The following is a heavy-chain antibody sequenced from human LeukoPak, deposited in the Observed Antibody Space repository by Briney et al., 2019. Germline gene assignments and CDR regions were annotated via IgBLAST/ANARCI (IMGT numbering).Heavy chain of an antibody. V-gene: IGHV3-53*01. CDR3: ARGRPGYYLEH. CDR1: GFTVSSDY. J-gene: IGHJ4*02. CDR2: IYARGTT. D-gene: IGHD6-6*01. Sequence: GGSLRLSCAASGFTVSSDYMSWVRQAPGKGLEWVSVIYARGTTYYADFVKGRFTISRDKSKNTLYLQMNSLRAEDTAVYYCARGRPGYYLEHWGQGTLVTVSS.